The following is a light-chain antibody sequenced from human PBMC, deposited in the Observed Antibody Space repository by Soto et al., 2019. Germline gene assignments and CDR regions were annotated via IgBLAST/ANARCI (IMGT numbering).Light chain of an antibody. Sequence: EIVLTQSPATLSLSPGEGATLSCRASQSISTYLAWYQQKPGQARRLLIYDVSTRAPGIPTRFSGSGSGTDFTLTISSLGPEDFAVYSCQRRSDWMGTFGQGTNVEIK. CDR3: QRRSDWMGT. V-gene: IGKV3-11*01. J-gene: IGKJ1*01. CDR2: DVS. CDR1: QSISTY.